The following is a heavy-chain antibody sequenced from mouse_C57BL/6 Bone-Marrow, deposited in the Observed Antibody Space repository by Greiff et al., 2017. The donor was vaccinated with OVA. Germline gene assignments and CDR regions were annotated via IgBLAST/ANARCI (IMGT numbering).Heavy chain of an antibody. J-gene: IGHJ2*01. Sequence: EVHLVESEGGLVQPGSSMKLSCTASGFTFSDYYMAWVRQVPEKGLEWVANINYDGSSTYYLDSVKSRFIISRDNAKNILYLQMSSLKSEDTATYYCVRDGGGTRDYFDYWGQGTTLTVSS. CDR3: VRDGGGTRDYFDY. V-gene: IGHV5-16*01. D-gene: IGHD3-3*01. CDR2: INYDGSST. CDR1: GFTFSDYY.